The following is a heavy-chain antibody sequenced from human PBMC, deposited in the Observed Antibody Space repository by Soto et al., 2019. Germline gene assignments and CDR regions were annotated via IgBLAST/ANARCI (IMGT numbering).Heavy chain of an antibody. CDR2: LYWDDTR. Sequence: QITLEESRPTLVKPTQTLTLTCSFSGFSLYTSGVGVGWIRQPPGKALDWLALLYWDDTRRYNPSLKNSLTIAKDTSENQVVRTMTNMDPVDTGTYFCAHYTTATYFDVWGKGTTVTVSS. CDR3: AHYTTATYFDV. J-gene: IGHJ6*04. V-gene: IGHV2-5*02. D-gene: IGHD1-1*01. CDR1: GFSLYTSGVG.